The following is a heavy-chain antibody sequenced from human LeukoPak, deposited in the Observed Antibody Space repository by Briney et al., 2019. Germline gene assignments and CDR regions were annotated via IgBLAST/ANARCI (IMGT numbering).Heavy chain of an antibody. CDR3: AINGGGDSGYGNFDY. Sequence: PGGSLRLSCAVSGFTFDDYAMHWVRQVPGKGLEWVSGINWNSDSIGYADSVKSRFTTSRDNAKNSLYLQMNSLRAEDTAFYYCAINGGGDSGYGNFDYWGQGTLVTVSS. J-gene: IGHJ4*02. D-gene: IGHD5-12*01. CDR1: GFTFDDYA. V-gene: IGHV3-9*01. CDR2: INWNSDSI.